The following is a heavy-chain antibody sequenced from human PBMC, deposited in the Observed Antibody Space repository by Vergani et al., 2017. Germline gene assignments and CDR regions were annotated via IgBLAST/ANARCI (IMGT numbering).Heavy chain of an antibody. CDR3: AQTYSTSPLYYYMDV. D-gene: IGHD6-6*01. Sequence: QVTLKESGPVLVKPTETLTLTCTVSGFSLSNARMGVSWIRQPPGKALEWLAHIFSNDEKPYSTSLKSRLTISKDTSKSQVGLTMTNMDPVDTATYYCAQTYSTSPLYYYMDVWGKGTTVTVS. J-gene: IGHJ6*03. CDR2: IFSNDEK. V-gene: IGHV2-26*01. CDR1: GFSLSNARMG.